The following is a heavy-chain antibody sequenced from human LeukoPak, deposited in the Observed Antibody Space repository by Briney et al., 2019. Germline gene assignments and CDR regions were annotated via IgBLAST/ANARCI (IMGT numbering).Heavy chain of an antibody. Sequence: SETLSLTCTVTGYSISSGYYWGWIRQPPGKGLEWIGSIYHSGSTYYNPSLKSRVTISVDTSKNQFSLKLSSVTAADTAVYYCAREGLYYYGSGSYRGYWGQGTLVTVSS. J-gene: IGHJ4*02. V-gene: IGHV4-38-2*02. CDR1: GYSISSGYY. CDR3: AREGLYYYGSGSYRGY. CDR2: IYHSGST. D-gene: IGHD3-10*01.